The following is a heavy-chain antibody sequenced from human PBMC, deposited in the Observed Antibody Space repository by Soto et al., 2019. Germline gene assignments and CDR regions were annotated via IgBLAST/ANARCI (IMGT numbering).Heavy chain of an antibody. CDR1: GGSISSYY. J-gene: IGHJ5*02. D-gene: IGHD3-10*01. V-gene: IGHV4-59*08. Sequence: SETLSVTCTVSGGSISSYYWSWIRQPPGKGLEWIGYIYYSGSTNYNPSLKSRVTISVDTSKNQFSLKLSSVTAADTAVYYCARLLWSRGDWFDPWGQGTLVTVSS. CDR2: IYYSGST. CDR3: ARLLWSRGDWFDP.